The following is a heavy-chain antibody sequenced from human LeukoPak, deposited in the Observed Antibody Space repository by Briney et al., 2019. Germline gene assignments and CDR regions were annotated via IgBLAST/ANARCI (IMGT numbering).Heavy chain of an antibody. Sequence: PGGSLRLSCAASGFTFDDYAMHWVRQAPGKGLEWVSLISGDGGSTYYADSVKGRFTISRDNSKNSLYLQMNSLRTEDTALYYCAKDIDEPFGEPYRALDYWGQGTLVTVSS. CDR3: AKDIDEPFGEPYRALDY. CDR2: ISGDGGST. V-gene: IGHV3-43*02. CDR1: GFTFDDYA. D-gene: IGHD3-10*01. J-gene: IGHJ4*02.